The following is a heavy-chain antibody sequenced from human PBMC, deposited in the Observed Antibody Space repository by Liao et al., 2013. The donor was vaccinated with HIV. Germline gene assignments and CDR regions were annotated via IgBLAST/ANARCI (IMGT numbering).Heavy chain of an antibody. J-gene: IGHJ4*02. CDR1: GGSISSGGYS. CDR3: ARARHMTYYYDSSGLVLFDY. CDR2: IYHSGST. D-gene: IGHD3-22*01. Sequence: QVQLQESGPGLVKPSQTLSLTCAVSGGSISSGGYSWSWIRQPPGKGLEWIGYIYHSGSTYYNPSLKSRVTISVDRSKNQFSLKLSSVTAADTAVYYCARARHMTYYYDSSGLVLFDYWGQGTLVTVSS. V-gene: IGHV4-30-2*01.